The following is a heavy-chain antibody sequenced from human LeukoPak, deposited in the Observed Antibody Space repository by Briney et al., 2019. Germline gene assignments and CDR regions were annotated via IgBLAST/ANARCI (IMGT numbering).Heavy chain of an antibody. J-gene: IGHJ4*02. D-gene: IGHD3-3*01. CDR3: ARAIDFAV. V-gene: IGHV4-34*01. CDR1: GGSFSGYY. Sequence: SETLSLTCAVYGGSFSGYYWSWIRQPPGKGLEWIGEINHSGSTSYNPSLKSRVTISVDTSKNQFSLKLSSVNAADTAVYYCARAIDFAVWGQGTLVTVSS. CDR2: INHSGST.